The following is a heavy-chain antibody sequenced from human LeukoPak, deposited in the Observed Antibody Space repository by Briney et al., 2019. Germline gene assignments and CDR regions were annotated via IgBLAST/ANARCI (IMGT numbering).Heavy chain of an antibody. CDR3: ARAYSSSWYGSNGMDV. CDR1: GFTFSSYG. CDR2: IGGSGGST. D-gene: IGHD6-13*01. Sequence: GGSLRLSCAASGFTFSSYGMSWVRQAPGKGLEWVSAIGGSGGSTYYADSVKGRFTISRDNAKNSLYLQMNSLRAEDTAVYYCARAYSSSWYGSNGMDVWGQGTTVTVSS. V-gene: IGHV3-23*01. J-gene: IGHJ6*02.